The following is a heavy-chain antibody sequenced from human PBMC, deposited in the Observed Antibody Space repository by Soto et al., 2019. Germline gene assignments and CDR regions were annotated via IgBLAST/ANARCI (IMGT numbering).Heavy chain of an antibody. CDR2: IYYSGST. Sequence: SETLSLTCPVSGDSISSYYWTWIRQPPGKGLEWIGYIYYSGSTNYNPSLKSRVTISVDTSKNQFSLKLSSVTAADMAVYYCARARDFWSGYKWFDPWGQGTLVTVSS. D-gene: IGHD3-3*01. CDR3: ARARDFWSGYKWFDP. J-gene: IGHJ5*02. CDR1: GDSISSYY. V-gene: IGHV4-59*01.